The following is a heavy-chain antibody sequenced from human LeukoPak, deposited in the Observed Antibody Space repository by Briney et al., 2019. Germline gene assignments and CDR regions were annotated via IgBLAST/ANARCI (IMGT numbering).Heavy chain of an antibody. CDR1: GYTFTGYY. D-gene: IGHD3-22*01. V-gene: IGHV1-2*02. J-gene: IGHJ4*02. Sequence: GASVKASCKASGYTFTGYYMHWVRQAPGQGLEWMGWINPNSGGTNYAQKFQGRVTMTRDTSISTAYMELSRLRSDDTAVYYCARDWPKDYYDSSGFRNYWGQGTLVTVSS. CDR2: INPNSGGT. CDR3: ARDWPKDYYDSSGFRNY.